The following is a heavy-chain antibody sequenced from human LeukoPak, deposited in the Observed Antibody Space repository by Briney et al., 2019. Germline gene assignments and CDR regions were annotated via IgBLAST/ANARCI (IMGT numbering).Heavy chain of an antibody. D-gene: IGHD3/OR15-3a*01. CDR3: VXLQGWTYQYHGMDV. J-gene: IGHJ6*02. CDR2: INSDESSI. Sequence: GGSLRLSCTAPKFSFSNYWMHWVRQAPGKGLMWVSSINSDESSISYADSVKGRFTISRDNAKNTLYLQMNSLTPEDTAVYYCVXLQGWTYQYHGMDVWGQGTTVTVSS. V-gene: IGHV3-74*01. CDR1: KFSFSNYW.